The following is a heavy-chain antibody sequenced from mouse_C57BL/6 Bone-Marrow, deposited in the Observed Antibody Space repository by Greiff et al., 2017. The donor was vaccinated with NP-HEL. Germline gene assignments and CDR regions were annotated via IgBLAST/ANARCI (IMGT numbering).Heavy chain of an antibody. J-gene: IGHJ1*03. CDR2: IWSGGST. D-gene: IGHD2-4*01. CDR3: ARMDYGGTYWYFDV. CDR1: GFSLTSYG. V-gene: IGHV2-2*01. Sequence: VKLVESGPGLVQPSQSLSITCTVSGFSLTSYGVHWVRQSPGKGLEWLGVIWSGGSTDYNAAFISRLSISKDNSKSQVFFKMNSLQADDTAIYYCARMDYGGTYWYFDVWGTGTTVTVSS.